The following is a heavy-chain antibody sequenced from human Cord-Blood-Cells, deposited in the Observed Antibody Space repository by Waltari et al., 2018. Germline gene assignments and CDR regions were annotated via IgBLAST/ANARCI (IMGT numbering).Heavy chain of an antibody. J-gene: IGHJ3*02. Sequence: EVQLVQSGAEVKKPGESLKISCKGSGYSFTSYWIGWLRQMPGKGLEWMGIIYPGDSDTRYSPSFQGQVTISADKSISTAYLQWSSLKASDTAMYYCARREDYDFWSGYYTGAFDIWGQGTMVTVSS. CDR3: ARREDYDFWSGYYTGAFDI. CDR2: IYPGDSDT. D-gene: IGHD3-3*01. CDR1: GYSFTSYW. V-gene: IGHV5-51*01.